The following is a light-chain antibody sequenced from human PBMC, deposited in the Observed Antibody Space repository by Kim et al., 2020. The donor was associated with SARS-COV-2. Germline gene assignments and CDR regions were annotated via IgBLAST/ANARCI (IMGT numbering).Light chain of an antibody. Sequence: GKKVAISCSEGASNIGSNYVSWYQQFPGTTPKLLIYHNNRRPSGIPDRFSASKSGTSATLGITGLQTGDEADYYCGTWDISLTGMIFGGGTKLTVL. J-gene: IGLJ2*01. CDR2: HNN. V-gene: IGLV1-51*01. CDR3: GTWDISLTGMI. CDR1: ASNIGSNY.